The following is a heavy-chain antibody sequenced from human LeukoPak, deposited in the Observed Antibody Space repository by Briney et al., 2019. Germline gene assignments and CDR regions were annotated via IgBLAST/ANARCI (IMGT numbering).Heavy chain of an antibody. Sequence: GGSLRLSCAASGFTFRNEWMHWVRQAPGKGLVWVSRINSDGSSISYADSVKGRFTISRDNAKNSLYLQMNSLRAEDTAVYYCARVAGSDIVATITRRGYYFDYWGQGTLVTVSS. D-gene: IGHD5-12*01. CDR3: ARVAGSDIVATITRRGYYFDY. CDR2: INSDGSSI. CDR1: GFTFRNEW. J-gene: IGHJ4*02. V-gene: IGHV3-74*01.